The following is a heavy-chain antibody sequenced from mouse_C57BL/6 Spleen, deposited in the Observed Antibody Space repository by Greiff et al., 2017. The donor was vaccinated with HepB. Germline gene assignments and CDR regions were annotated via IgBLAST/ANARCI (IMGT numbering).Heavy chain of an antibody. Sequence: EVKVEESGGGLVQPGGSMKLSCVASGFTFSNYWMNWVRQSPEKGLEWVAQIRLKSDNYATHYAESVKGRFTISRDDSKSSVYLQMNNLRAEDTGIYYCASLYYYGLYLDYWGQGTTLTVSS. CDR1: GFTFSNYW. CDR2: IRLKSDNYAT. V-gene: IGHV6-3*01. D-gene: IGHD1-1*01. J-gene: IGHJ2*01. CDR3: ASLYYYGLYLDY.